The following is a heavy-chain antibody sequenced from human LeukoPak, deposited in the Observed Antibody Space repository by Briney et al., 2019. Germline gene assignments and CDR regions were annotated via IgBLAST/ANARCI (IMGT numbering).Heavy chain of an antibody. J-gene: IGHJ5*02. D-gene: IGHD3-10*01. V-gene: IGHV4-4*02. CDR1: GGSISSSNW. CDR2: IYYSGST. CDR3: ARGGYYGSGNDFRFDP. Sequence: SETLSLTCAVSGGSISSSNWWNWVRQPPGKGLEWIGYIYYSGSTNHKPSLKSRVTISVDTSKNQFSLKLSSVTAADTAVYYCARGGYYGSGNDFRFDPWGQGTLVTVSS.